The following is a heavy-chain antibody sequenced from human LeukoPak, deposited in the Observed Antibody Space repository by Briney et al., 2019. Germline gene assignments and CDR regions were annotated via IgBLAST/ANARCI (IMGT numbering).Heavy chain of an antibody. Sequence: GGSLRLSCAASGFTFSASDMNWVRQTPGKGLEWVSSISSSSSYIYYADSVKGRFTISRDNSKNTLYLQMNSLRGEDTAVYYCAKEGYEGHFDYWGQGTLVTVSS. CDR2: ISSSSSYI. CDR1: GFTFSASD. J-gene: IGHJ4*02. V-gene: IGHV3-21*01. D-gene: IGHD1-1*01. CDR3: AKEGYEGHFDY.